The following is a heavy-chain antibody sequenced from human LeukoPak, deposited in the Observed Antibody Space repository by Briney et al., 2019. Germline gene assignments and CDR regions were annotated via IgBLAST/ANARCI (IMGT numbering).Heavy chain of an antibody. V-gene: IGHV3-64*01. CDR2: ISSNGGST. CDR3: ARKVQQWLGADY. Sequence: GGSLRLSCAASGFTFSSYAMHWVRQAPGKGLEYVSAISSNGGSTYYANSVKGRFTISRDNSKNTLYLQMNSLRAEDTAVYYCARKVQQWLGADYWGQGTLVTVSS. D-gene: IGHD6-19*01. J-gene: IGHJ4*02. CDR1: GFTFSSYA.